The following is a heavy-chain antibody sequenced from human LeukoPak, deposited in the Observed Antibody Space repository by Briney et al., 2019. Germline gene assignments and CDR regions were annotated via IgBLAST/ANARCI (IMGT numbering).Heavy chain of an antibody. Sequence: GASVKVSCKASGYTFTGNYIHWVRQAPGQGLEWMGWINPNSGGTSYAQKFQGRVTMTRDTSISTVYMELSRLRSDDTAVYYCARLKSTISSGWFDPWGQGTLVTVSS. CDR2: INPNSGGT. CDR1: GYTFTGNY. D-gene: IGHD6-6*01. J-gene: IGHJ5*02. CDR3: ARLKSTISSGWFDP. V-gene: IGHV1-2*02.